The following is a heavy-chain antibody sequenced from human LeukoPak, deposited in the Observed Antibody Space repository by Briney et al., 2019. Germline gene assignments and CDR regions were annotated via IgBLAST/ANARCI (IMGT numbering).Heavy chain of an antibody. V-gene: IGHV4-38-2*02. CDR3: ARDGEMATIENYFEY. J-gene: IGHJ4*02. CDR1: GYSISSGYY. D-gene: IGHD5-24*01. Sequence: SETLSLTCTVSGYSISSGYYWGWIRQPPGKGLEWIWSIYYSGSTHYTPSRKSQFTISLDTSKNQFSLKLSSVTAADTAVYYCARDGEMATIENYFEYWGQGTLVTVSS. CDR2: IYYSGST.